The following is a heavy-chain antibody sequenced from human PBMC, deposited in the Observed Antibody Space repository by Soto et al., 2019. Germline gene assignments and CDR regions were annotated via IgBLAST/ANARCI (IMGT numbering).Heavy chain of an antibody. CDR2: MWYDGLRQ. CDR3: VKESTPPFFDS. D-gene: IGHD2-15*01. CDR1: GFTLNNYG. Sequence: GGSLRLSCVGSGFTLNNYGVHWVRQAPGKGLEWVALMWYDGLRQTYLDSVRGRFTVSRDSSTNTIYLQMSSLRVEDTGNYFCVKESTPPFFDSWGQGTPVTVSS. V-gene: IGHV3-33*03. J-gene: IGHJ4*02.